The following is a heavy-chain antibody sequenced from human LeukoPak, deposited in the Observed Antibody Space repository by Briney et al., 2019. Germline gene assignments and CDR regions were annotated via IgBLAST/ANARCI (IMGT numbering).Heavy chain of an antibody. V-gene: IGHV3-7*01. Sequence: GGSLRLSCAASGFTFSSYWMSWVRQAPGKGLEWVANIKQDGSEKYYVDSVKGRFTISRDNAKNSLYLQMNSLRAEDTAVYYCARGSYGSGSYSDRDYYYYMDVWGKGTTVTISS. D-gene: IGHD3-10*01. CDR1: GFTFSSYW. J-gene: IGHJ6*03. CDR2: IKQDGSEK. CDR3: ARGSYGSGSYSDRDYYYYMDV.